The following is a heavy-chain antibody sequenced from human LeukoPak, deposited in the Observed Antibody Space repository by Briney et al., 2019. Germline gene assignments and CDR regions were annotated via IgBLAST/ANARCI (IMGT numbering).Heavy chain of an antibody. J-gene: IGHJ4*02. CDR3: ARDKYGSVDS. Sequence: GGSLRLSCAASGFTFSDYGRHWVRQAPGKGLEWVAVIWYDGSNKYYAESVEARFPVSRDKSKYTLNLQMNSLRAEDTTVYYCARDKYGSVDSWGQGTLVTVSS. CDR2: IWYDGSNK. D-gene: IGHD3-10*01. CDR1: GFTFSDYG. V-gene: IGHV3-33*01.